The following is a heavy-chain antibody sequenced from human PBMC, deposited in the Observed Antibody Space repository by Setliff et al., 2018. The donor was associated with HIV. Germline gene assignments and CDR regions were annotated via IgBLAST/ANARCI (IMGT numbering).Heavy chain of an antibody. Sequence: SETLSLTCAVYGGSVSGHYWGWFRQPPGKGLEWIGEITPSGATNYLPSLKSRVTISVGTSKNQISLRLSSVTAADTAVYYCARLSGGMVPNYWGQGTLVTVSS. V-gene: IGHV4-34*01. CDR1: GGSVSGHY. CDR2: ITPSGAT. D-gene: IGHD3-10*01. CDR3: ARLSGGMVPNY. J-gene: IGHJ4*02.